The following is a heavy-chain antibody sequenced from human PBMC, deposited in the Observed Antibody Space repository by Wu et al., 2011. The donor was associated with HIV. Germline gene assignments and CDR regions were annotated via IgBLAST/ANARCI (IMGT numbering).Heavy chain of an antibody. D-gene: IGHD1-26*01. V-gene: IGHV1-69*05. CDR2: IIPMFHKG. J-gene: IGHJ3*02. CDR1: GGTFSSYA. Sequence: QVQLMQSGAEVKKPGSSVKVSCKASGGTFSSYAITWVRQAPGQGLEWMGGIIPMFHKGNYGQKFQGRVTISTDESRNTAYMELRSLTSEDTAVYYCATKVVGTIGMAFDIWGRGTMVTVSS. CDR3: ATKVVGTIGMAFDI.